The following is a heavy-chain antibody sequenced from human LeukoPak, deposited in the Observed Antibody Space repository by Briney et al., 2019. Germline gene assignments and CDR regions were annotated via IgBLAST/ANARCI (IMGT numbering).Heavy chain of an antibody. J-gene: IGHJ5*02. CDR2: IYHSGST. CDR1: GYSISSGYY. D-gene: IGHD3-16*01. V-gene: IGHV4-38-2*02. Sequence: PSETLSLTXTVSGYSISSGYYWGWIRQPPGKGLEWIGSIYHSGSTYYNPSLKSRVTISVDTSKNQFSLKLSSVTAADTAVYCCARGLSYDFVWGSYTGFDPWGQGTLVTVSS. CDR3: ARGLSYDFVWGSYTGFDP.